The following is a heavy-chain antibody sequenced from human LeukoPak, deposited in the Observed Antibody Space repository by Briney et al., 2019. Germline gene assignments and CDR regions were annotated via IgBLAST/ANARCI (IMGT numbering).Heavy chain of an antibody. CDR1: GYIFTGYY. Sequence: ASVKVSCKASGYIFTGYYMHWVRQAPGQGLERMGWINPNNGGTKYAQKFEGRVIMTRDTSSTVYLEVRRLRSDDTAIYFCARDAQFTVVVPAAKLNYMDVWGTGTTVTVSS. V-gene: IGHV1-2*02. D-gene: IGHD2-2*01. J-gene: IGHJ6*03. CDR2: INPNNGGT. CDR3: ARDAQFTVVVPAAKLNYMDV.